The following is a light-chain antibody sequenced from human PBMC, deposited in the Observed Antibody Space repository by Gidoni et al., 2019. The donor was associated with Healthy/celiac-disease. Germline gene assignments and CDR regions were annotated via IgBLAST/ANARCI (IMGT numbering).Light chain of an antibody. CDR2: DAS. CDR3: QQRSNWPPIT. CDR1: QSVSSY. V-gene: IGKV3-11*01. Sequence: EIVLTQSPATLSLSPGERATLYCRDSQSVSSYLDWYQQKPGQAPRLLIYDASNRATGIPARFSGSGSGTDFTLTISSLEPEDFAVYYCQQRSNWPPITFGQGTRLEIK. J-gene: IGKJ5*01.